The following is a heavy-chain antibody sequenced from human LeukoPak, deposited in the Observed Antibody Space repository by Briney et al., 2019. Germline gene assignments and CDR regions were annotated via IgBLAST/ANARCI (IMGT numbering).Heavy chain of an antibody. D-gene: IGHD2/OR15-2a*01. CDR2: INPNSGVT. J-gene: IGHJ4*02. V-gene: IGHV1-2*02. CDR1: GYTFTAYY. CDR3: ARAYYCTTTTCSMYCFDY. Sequence: ASVKVSCKASGYTFTAYYMHWVRQAPGQGLEWMGWINPNSGVTNYAQKFQGRVTMTRDTSISTAYMELTRLRSDDTAVYYCARAYYCTTTTCSMYCFDYWGQGTLVTVSS.